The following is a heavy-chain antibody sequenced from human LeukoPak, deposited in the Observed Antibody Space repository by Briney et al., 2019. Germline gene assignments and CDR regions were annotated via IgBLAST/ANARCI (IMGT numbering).Heavy chain of an antibody. CDR1: GFTFSSYW. Sequence: GGSLRLSCAASGFTFSSYWMSWVRQAPGKGLEWVANIKQDGSEKYYVDSVKGRFTISRDNAKNSLYLQMNSLRAEDTAVYYCARMRSHISWGSGCRGYYFDYWGQGTLVTVSS. CDR2: IKQDGSEK. J-gene: IGHJ4*02. V-gene: IGHV3-7*03. D-gene: IGHD3-10*01. CDR3: ARMRSHISWGSGCRGYYFDY.